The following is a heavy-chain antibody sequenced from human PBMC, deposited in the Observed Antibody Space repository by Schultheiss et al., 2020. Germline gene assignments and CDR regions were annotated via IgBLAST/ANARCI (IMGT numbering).Heavy chain of an antibody. CDR2: IYYSGSI. J-gene: IGHJ3*02. CDR3: ARSNYRAFDI. D-gene: IGHD5-24*01. Sequence: SETLSLTCTVSGGSISSGSYYWSWIRQHPGKGLEWIGYIYYSGSIYYNPSLKSRVTILIDTSKNQFSLKLTSVTAADTAVYYCARSNYRAFDIWGQGTMVTVSS. V-gene: IGHV4-31*03. CDR1: GGSISSGSYY.